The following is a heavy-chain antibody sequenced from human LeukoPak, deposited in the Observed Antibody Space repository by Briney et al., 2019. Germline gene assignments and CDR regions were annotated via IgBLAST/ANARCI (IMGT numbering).Heavy chain of an antibody. CDR1: GFTFSSYG. V-gene: IGHV3-30*18. CDR3: AKGKGNWNDGILDY. J-gene: IGHJ4*02. Sequence: PGGSLRVSCAASGFTFSSYGMHWVRQAPGKGLEWVAVISYDGSNKYYADSVKGRFTISRDNSKNTLYLQMNSLRAEDTAVYYCAKGKGNWNDGILDYWGQGTLVTVSS. D-gene: IGHD1-1*01. CDR2: ISYDGSNK.